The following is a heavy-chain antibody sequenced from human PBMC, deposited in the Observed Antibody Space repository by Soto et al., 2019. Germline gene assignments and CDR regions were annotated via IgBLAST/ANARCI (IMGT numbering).Heavy chain of an antibody. CDR2: IDPSDSYT. V-gene: IGHV5-10-1*01. CDR1: GYSFTSYW. J-gene: IGHJ4*02. CDR3: ASAGAGYSGFTAYDY. Sequence: PGESLKISWKGSGYSFTSYWISWVRQMPGKGLEWMGRIDPSDSYTNYSPSFQGHVTISADKSISTAYLKWSSLKASDTAMYYCASAGAGYSGFTAYDYWGQGTLVTVSS. D-gene: IGHD5-12*01.